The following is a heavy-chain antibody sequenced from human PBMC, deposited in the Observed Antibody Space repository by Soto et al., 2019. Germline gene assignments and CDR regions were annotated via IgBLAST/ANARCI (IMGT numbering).Heavy chain of an antibody. Sequence: PGGSLRLSCAASGFTFSSFAMSWVRQAPGKGLEWISLVSNRGSGTYYADSVKGRFTISRDNSKNTLYLQMNSLRAEDTAVYYCARDYGDYLNWFDPWGQGTLVTVSS. V-gene: IGHV3-23*01. D-gene: IGHD4-17*01. CDR1: GFTFSSFA. CDR2: VSNRGSGT. J-gene: IGHJ5*02. CDR3: ARDYGDYLNWFDP.